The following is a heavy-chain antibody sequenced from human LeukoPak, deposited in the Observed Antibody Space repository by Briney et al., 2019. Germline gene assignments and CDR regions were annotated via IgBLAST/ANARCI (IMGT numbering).Heavy chain of an antibody. CDR2: IYYSGST. V-gene: IGHV4-39*07. CDR3: ARVVEGYPPTS. D-gene: IGHD5-24*01. Sequence: PSEALSLTCTVSGGSISSSSYYWGWIRQPPGKGLEWIGSIYYSGSTYYNPSLKSRVTISVDTSKNQFSLKLSSVTAADTAVYYCARVVEGYPPTSWGQGTLVTVSS. J-gene: IGHJ5*02. CDR1: GGSISSSSYY.